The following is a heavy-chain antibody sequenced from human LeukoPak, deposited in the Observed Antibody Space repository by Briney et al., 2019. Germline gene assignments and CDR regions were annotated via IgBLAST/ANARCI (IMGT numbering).Heavy chain of an antibody. J-gene: IGHJ4*02. CDR3: ARESPYDSGGSEDDY. CDR2: TYSDGST. V-gene: IGHV3-53*01. CDR1: GFTVSSNY. D-gene: IGHD1-26*01. Sequence: PGGSLRLSCAASGFTVSSNYMSWVRQAPGKGLEWVSVTYSDGSTYYADSVRGRFIISGDSSKNTLYLQMNSLRAEDTAVYYCARESPYDSGGSEDDYWGQGTLVTVSS.